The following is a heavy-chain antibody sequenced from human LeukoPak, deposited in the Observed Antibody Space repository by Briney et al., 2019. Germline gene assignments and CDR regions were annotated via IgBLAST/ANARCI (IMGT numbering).Heavy chain of an antibody. D-gene: IGHD3-10*01. J-gene: IGHJ6*03. CDR2: IYTSGST. V-gene: IGHV4-61*09. Sequence: SETLSLTCTLSGGSISSAGSYYWSWIRQPAGQGLEWIGHIYTSGSTNHNPSLKSRVTMSVDTSKNQFSLKLSSVTAADTAVYYCGRLYNYYMDVWGKGTTVTVSS. CDR1: GGSISSAGSYY. CDR3: GRLYNYYMDV.